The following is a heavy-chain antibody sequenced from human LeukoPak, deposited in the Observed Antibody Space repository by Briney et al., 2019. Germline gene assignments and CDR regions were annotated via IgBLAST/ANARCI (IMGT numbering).Heavy chain of an antibody. Sequence: GGSLRLSCAASGFTVSSNYMNWVRQAPGKGLEWVSMIYPNGNTFYTDSVKGRFTISRDNSKNTLDLQMSSLRAEDTAVYYCARLSSKAYVGYNWFDPWGQGTLVTVSS. CDR1: GFTVSSNY. CDR2: IYPNGNT. CDR3: ARLSSKAYVGYNWFDP. J-gene: IGHJ5*02. V-gene: IGHV3-66*04. D-gene: IGHD2-2*01.